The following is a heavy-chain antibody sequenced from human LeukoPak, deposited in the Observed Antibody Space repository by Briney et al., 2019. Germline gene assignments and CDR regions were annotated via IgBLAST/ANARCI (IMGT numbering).Heavy chain of an antibody. Sequence: GGSLRLSCAASGFTFSSYWMSWVRQAPGKGLEWVANIKKDGSEEVYVDSVKGRFTISRDNAKNSLFLQMNTLRAEDTAVYYCARDPYSSTWSYGIDVWGQGTTVTVSS. CDR2: IKKDGSEE. J-gene: IGHJ6*02. V-gene: IGHV3-7*05. D-gene: IGHD6-6*01. CDR1: GFTFSSYW. CDR3: ARDPYSSTWSYGIDV.